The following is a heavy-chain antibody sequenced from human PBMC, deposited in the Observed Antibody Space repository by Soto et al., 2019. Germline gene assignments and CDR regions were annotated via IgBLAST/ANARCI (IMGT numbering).Heavy chain of an antibody. CDR2: INHSVST. V-gene: IGHV4-34*01. D-gene: IGHD4-17*01. Sequence: QVQLQQWGAGLLKPSETLSLTCAVYGGSFSGYYWSWIRQPPGKGLEWFGEINHSVSTNYNPSLKSRFTISVDTSKNHFSLKLSSVTAADTAVYYCARGDHDYGGNINYWGQGTLVTVSS. CDR3: ARGDHDYGGNINY. CDR1: GGSFSGYY. J-gene: IGHJ4*02.